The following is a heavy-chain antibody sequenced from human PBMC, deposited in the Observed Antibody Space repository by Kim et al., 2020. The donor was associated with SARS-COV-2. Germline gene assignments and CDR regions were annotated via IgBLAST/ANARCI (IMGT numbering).Heavy chain of an antibody. CDR1: GYTFTRHF. CDR2: LNPSGGST. V-gene: IGHV1-46*01. D-gene: IGHD2-21*01. CDR3: AVPAAYRGGGCYYLDY. Sequence: ASVKVSCKASGYTFTRHFVHWVRQARGQGLEWMGMLNPSGGSTRYAQKFQGRVTMTRDVSTSTVYMEVSSLSSEDTAVYFCAVPAAYRGGGCYYLDYWGQ. J-gene: IGHJ4*02.